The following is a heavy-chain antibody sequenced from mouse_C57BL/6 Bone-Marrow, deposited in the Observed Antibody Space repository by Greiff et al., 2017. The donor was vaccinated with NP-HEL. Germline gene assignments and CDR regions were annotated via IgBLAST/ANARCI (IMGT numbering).Heavy chain of an antibody. CDR1: GYTFTDYY. CDR3: ARSRHDYDGYAMDY. D-gene: IGHD2-4*01. V-gene: IGHV1-26*01. Sequence: EVQLQQSGPELVKPGASVKISCKASGYTFTDYYMNWVKQSHGKSLEWIGDINPNNGGTSYNQKFKGKATLTVDKSSSTAYMELRSLTSEDSAVYYCARSRHDYDGYAMDYWGQGTSVTVSS. CDR2: INPNNGGT. J-gene: IGHJ4*01.